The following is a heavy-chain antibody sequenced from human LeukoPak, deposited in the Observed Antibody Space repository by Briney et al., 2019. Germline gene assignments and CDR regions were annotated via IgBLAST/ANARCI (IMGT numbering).Heavy chain of an antibody. D-gene: IGHD3-22*01. CDR1: GFTFSSYW. CDR3: ASHLIGDSGGYYLGTYAY. CDR2: IKEDGSEK. Sequence: PGGSLILSCAASGFTFSSYWMSRVRQAPGKGLEWVANIKEDGSEKYYVDSVKGRFTISRDNAKNSLYLQMDSLRAEDSAVYYCASHLIGDSGGYYLGTYAYWGQGTLVTVSS. V-gene: IGHV3-7*05. J-gene: IGHJ4*02.